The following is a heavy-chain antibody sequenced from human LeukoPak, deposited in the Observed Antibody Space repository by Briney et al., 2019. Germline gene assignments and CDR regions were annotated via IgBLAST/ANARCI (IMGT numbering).Heavy chain of an antibody. CDR2: IYYSGST. J-gene: IGHJ5*02. Sequence: SETLSLTCTVSGGSISSYYWSWIRQPPGKGLEWIGYIYYSGSTNYNPSLKSRVTISVDTSKNQFSLKLSSVTAADTAVYYCAREGGSGPYDYPWFDPWGQGTLVTVSS. V-gene: IGHV4-59*01. D-gene: IGHD3-16*01. CDR1: GGSISSYY. CDR3: AREGGSGPYDYPWFDP.